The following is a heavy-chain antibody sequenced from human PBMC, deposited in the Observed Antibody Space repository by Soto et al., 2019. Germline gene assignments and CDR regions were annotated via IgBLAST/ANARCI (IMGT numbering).Heavy chain of an antibody. Sequence: PSETLSLTCTVSGGSISSGGYYWSWIRQHPGKGLEWIGYIYYSGSTYYNPSLKSRVTISVDTSKNQFSLKLSSVTAADTAVYYCARGGGANRYFDYWGQGTLVTVSS. D-gene: IGHD2-21*01. CDR3: ARGGGANRYFDY. V-gene: IGHV4-31*03. J-gene: IGHJ4*02. CDR2: IYYSGST. CDR1: GGSISSGGYY.